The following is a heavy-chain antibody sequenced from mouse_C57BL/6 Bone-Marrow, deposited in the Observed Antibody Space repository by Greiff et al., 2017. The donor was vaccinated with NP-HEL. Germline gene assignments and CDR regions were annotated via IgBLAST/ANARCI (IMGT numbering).Heavy chain of an antibody. CDR1: GFTFNTYA. J-gene: IGHJ4*01. D-gene: IGHD2-3*01. V-gene: IGHV10-3*01. CDR3: VGANGYSGNYAMDY. Sequence: EVKVVESGGGLVQPKGSLKLSCAASGFTFNTYAMHWVRQAPGKGLEWVARIRSKSSNYATYYADSVKDRFTISRDDSQSMLYLQMNNLKTEDTAMYYCVGANGYSGNYAMDYWGQGTSVTVSS. CDR2: IRSKSSNYAT.